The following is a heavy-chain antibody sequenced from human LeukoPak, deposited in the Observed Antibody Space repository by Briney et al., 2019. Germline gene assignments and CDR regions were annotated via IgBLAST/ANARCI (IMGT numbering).Heavy chain of an antibody. Sequence: PSETLSLTCTVSGYSISSGYYWGWIRQPPGKGLEWIGSIYHSGSTYYNPSLKSRVTISVDTSKNQFSLNLSSVTAADTAVYYCARRGISQGYYMDVWGKGTTVTISS. CDR2: IYHSGST. J-gene: IGHJ6*03. CDR1: GYSISSGYY. CDR3: ARRGISQGYYMDV. D-gene: IGHD6-13*01. V-gene: IGHV4-38-2*02.